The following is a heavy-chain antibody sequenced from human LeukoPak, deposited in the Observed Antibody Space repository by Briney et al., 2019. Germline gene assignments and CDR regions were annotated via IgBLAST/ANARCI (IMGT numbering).Heavy chain of an antibody. D-gene: IGHD2-15*01. CDR1: GFTFSSYA. J-gene: IGHJ6*03. CDR2: ISGSGGST. Sequence: GGSLRLSCAASGFTFSSYAMSWVRQAPGKGLEWVSAISGSGGSTYYADSVKGRFTISRDNSKNTLYLQMNSLRAEDTAVYYCANTGGVDVYYYYYMDVWGKGTTVTVSS. V-gene: IGHV3-23*01. CDR3: ANTGGVDVYYYYYMDV.